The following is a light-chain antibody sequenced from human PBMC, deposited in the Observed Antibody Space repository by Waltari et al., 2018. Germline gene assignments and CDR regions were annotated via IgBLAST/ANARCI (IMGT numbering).Light chain of an antibody. CDR3: SSYTSSSTYVG. V-gene: IGLV2-14*01. J-gene: IGLJ2*01. Sequence: QSALTQPASVSGSPGQSITLSCTGTSSDIDNYNYFSWYQQHPDKAPKLMIYEVSNRPAGVSNRFSGSKSGNTASLTISGLQAADEADYYCSSYTSSSTYVGFGGGTKLTVL. CDR2: EVS. CDR1: SSDIDNYNY.